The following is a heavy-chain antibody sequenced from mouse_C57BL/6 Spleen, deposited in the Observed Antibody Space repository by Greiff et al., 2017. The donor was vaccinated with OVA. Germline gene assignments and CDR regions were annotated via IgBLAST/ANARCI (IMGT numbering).Heavy chain of an antibody. Sequence: VQLQQPGAELVRPGSSVKLSCKASGYTFTSYWMAWVKQRPGQGLEWIGNIYPSDSETHYNQKFKDKATLTVDKSSSTAYMQLSSLTSEDSAVYYCARTYYDYDLGAMDYWGQGTSVTVSS. V-gene: IGHV1-61*01. CDR2: IYPSDSET. CDR3: ARTYYDYDLGAMDY. J-gene: IGHJ4*01. D-gene: IGHD2-4*01. CDR1: GYTFTSYW.